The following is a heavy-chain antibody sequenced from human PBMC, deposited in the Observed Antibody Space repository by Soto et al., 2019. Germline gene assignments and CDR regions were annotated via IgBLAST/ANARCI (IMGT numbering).Heavy chain of an antibody. V-gene: IGHV3-30*18. CDR2: ISHDGSNK. CDR1: GFTFSSYG. J-gene: IGHJ6*02. Sequence: PGGSLRLSCAASGFTFSSYGMHWVRQAPGKGLEWVAVISHDGSNKYYADSVKGRFTISRDNSKNTLYLQMNSLRAEDTAVYYCAKDLEWLPSDYYYYGMDVWGQGTTVTVSS. D-gene: IGHD3-3*01. CDR3: AKDLEWLPSDYYYYGMDV.